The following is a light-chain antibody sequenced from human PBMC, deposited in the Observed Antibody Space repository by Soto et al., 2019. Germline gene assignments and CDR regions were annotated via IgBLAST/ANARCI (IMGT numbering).Light chain of an antibody. CDR3: QQYGTPALS. J-gene: IGKJ4*01. CDR2: GAS. CDR1: QGINSNR. Sequence: EIVLTQSPGTLSLSPGERATLSCRASQGINSNRLAWYQQPPGQGPRLLIYGASSSATGIPDWFSGSGSGTDFTLSSTRVEPEVCAVYYCQQYGTPALSFGGGTRVDI. V-gene: IGKV3-20*01.